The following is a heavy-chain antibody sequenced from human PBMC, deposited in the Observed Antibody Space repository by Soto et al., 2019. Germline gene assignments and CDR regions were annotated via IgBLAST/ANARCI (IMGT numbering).Heavy chain of an antibody. V-gene: IGHV1-2*02. Sequence: ASVKVSCKASGGSFSSFAFSWVRQAPGQGLEWMGGINAHSGGTEYAQKFQGRVTLTRDTSIATAYLTLTSLTSDDTALYYCAKDLTRQLAYWLDPWGQGTQVTVS. CDR1: GGSFSSFA. D-gene: IGHD6-6*01. CDR3: AKDLTRQLAYWLDP. CDR2: INAHSGGT. J-gene: IGHJ5*02.